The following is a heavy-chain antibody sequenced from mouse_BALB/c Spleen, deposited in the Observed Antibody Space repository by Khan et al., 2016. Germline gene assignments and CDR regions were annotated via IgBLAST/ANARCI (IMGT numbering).Heavy chain of an antibody. J-gene: IGHJ3*01. CDR2: ISYSGST. D-gene: IGHD4-1*02. CDR1: GYSITSDYA. V-gene: IGHV3-2*02. CDR3: AINWDEEDY. Sequence: EVQLQESGPGLVKPSQSLSLTCTVTGYSITSDYAWNWIRQFPGNKLEWMGYISYSGSTSYNPSLKSRISITRETSKNQFFLQLNSVTTDDTAAYYCAINWDEEDYWGQGTLVTVSA.